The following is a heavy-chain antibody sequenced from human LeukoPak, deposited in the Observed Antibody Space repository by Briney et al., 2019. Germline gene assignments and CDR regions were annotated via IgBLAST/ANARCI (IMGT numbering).Heavy chain of an antibody. CDR1: GGTFSSYA. J-gene: IGHJ5*02. D-gene: IGHD2-2*01. CDR2: IIPIFGTA. Sequence: SVKVSCKASGGTFSSYAISWVRQAPGQGLEWMGGIIPIFGTANYAQKFQGRVTITTDESTSTAYMGLSSLRSEDTAVYYCARDVDCSSTSCYRLADNWFDPWGQGTLVTVSS. V-gene: IGHV1-69*05. CDR3: ARDVDCSSTSCYRLADNWFDP.